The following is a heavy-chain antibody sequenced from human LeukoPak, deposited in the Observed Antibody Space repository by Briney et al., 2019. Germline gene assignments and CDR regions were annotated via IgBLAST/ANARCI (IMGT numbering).Heavy chain of an antibody. V-gene: IGHV4-59*01. CDR1: GGSIRSDY. CDR2: IYHSGST. CDR3: ARDSPAAPYYYDSSGYLGSRWFDP. J-gene: IGHJ5*02. Sequence: SETLSLTCTVSGGSIRSDYWSWIRQPPGKGLEWIGYIYHSGSTNYNPSLKSRVTISVDTSKNQFSLKLSSVTAADTAVYYCARDSPAAPYYYDSSGYLGSRWFDPWGQGTLVTVSS. D-gene: IGHD3-22*01.